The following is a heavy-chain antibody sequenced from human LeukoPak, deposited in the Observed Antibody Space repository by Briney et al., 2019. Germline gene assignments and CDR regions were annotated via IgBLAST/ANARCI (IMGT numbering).Heavy chain of an antibody. CDR2: ISYDGSNK. CDR3: ASAPGIAAAGTRPDNEY. D-gene: IGHD6-13*01. CDR1: GFTFSSYA. V-gene: IGHV3-30*04. Sequence: PGGSLRLSCAASGFTFSSYAMHWVRQAPGKGLEWVAVISYDGSNKYYADSVEGRFTISRDNSKNTLYLQMNSLRAEDTAVYYCASAPGIAAAGTRPDNEYWGQGTLVTVSS. J-gene: IGHJ4*02.